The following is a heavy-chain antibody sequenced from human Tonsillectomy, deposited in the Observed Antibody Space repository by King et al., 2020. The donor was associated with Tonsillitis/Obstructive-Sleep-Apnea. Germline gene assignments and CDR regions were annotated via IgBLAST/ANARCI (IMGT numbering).Heavy chain of an antibody. CDR1: AYRFTSYW. V-gene: IGHV5-51*01. CDR3: ARQRSQQKWDLLSFAAFDI. D-gene: IGHD1-26*01. J-gene: IGHJ3*02. CDR2: MYPGDSDT. Sequence: QLVQSGAEAKKPGASLKISCKGSAYRFTSYWIGWVRQMPGKGLEWMGIMYPGDSDTRYSPTFQGQVTISADKSNSTAYLQWSSLKASDTAMYYCARQRSQQKWDLLSFAAFDIWGQGTMVTVSS.